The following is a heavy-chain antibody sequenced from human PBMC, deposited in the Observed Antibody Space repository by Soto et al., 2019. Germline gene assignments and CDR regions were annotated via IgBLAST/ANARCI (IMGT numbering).Heavy chain of an antibody. J-gene: IGHJ5*02. CDR1: GFDFRKFG. Sequence: QVQLVESGGGVVQPGKSLRLSCAVSGFDFRKFGMHWLRQTPATGLEGVADISFEGSNTFYADSVKGLFTVSRDKSETLVLLEMDSLRPHDTAVYFCAKERGNTVSFAGGSWGQGALVIVSS. CDR3: AKERGNTVSFAGGS. CDR2: ISFEGSNT. V-gene: IGHV3-30*18. D-gene: IGHD3-16*01.